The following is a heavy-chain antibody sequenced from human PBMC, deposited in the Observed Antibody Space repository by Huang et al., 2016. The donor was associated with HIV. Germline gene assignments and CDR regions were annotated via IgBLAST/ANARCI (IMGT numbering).Heavy chain of an antibody. Sequence: QVQLVQSGAELKKPGASVRVSCKASGYSLTSYDINWVRLAPGQGPEWMGWINFNKGNTEYAKNFQGRVTMTTDTSTNTAYMELRSLRSDDTAVYYCARGDSGWSYDAFNIWGQGTMVTVSS. CDR1: GYSLTSYD. CDR2: INFNKGNT. D-gene: IGHD6-19*01. CDR3: ARGDSGWSYDAFNI. J-gene: IGHJ3*02. V-gene: IGHV1-18*01.